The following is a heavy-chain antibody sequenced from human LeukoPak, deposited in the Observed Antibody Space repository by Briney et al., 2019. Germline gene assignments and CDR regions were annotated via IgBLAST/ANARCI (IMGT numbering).Heavy chain of an antibody. V-gene: IGHV1-18*01. J-gene: IGHJ4*02. Sequence: GTSVKVSCKASGYTFTSYGINWVRQAPGQGLEWMGWISAYNGNTNYAQELQGRVTMTTDTSTTTAYMELRSLRSDDTAVYYCARTGSGWPAYFDFWGQGTLVTVSS. CDR3: ARTGSGWPAYFDF. CDR2: ISAYNGNT. D-gene: IGHD6-19*01. CDR1: GYTFTSYG.